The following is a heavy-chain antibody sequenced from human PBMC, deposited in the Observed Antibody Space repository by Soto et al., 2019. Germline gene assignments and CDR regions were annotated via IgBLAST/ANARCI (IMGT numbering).Heavy chain of an antibody. CDR2: ISSTTNYI. V-gene: IGHV3-21*06. Sequence: PGGSLRLSCAASGFTFTRYSMNWVRQAPGKGLEWVSSISSTTNYIYYGDSMKGRCTISRDNAKNSLYLEMNSLRAEATAVYYCARESEDLTSNFDYWGQGTLVTVS. CDR3: ARESEDLTSNFDY. CDR1: GFTFTRYS. J-gene: IGHJ4*02.